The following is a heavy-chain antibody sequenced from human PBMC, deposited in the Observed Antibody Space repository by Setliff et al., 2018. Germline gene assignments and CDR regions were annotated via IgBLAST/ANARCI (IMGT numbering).Heavy chain of an antibody. CDR1: GDSINNNY. D-gene: IGHD3-10*01. Sequence: SETLSLTCTVSGDSINNNYWSWIRQPPGKGLEWIGHIYYSGSTNYNPSLKSRVTISLDSSKTQFSLKLSSVTAADTAVYYCAGSQGSGGYYSNSPYYFHYWGQGTLVTVS. J-gene: IGHJ4*02. CDR3: AGSQGSGGYYSNSPYYFHY. CDR2: IYYSGST. V-gene: IGHV4-59*01.